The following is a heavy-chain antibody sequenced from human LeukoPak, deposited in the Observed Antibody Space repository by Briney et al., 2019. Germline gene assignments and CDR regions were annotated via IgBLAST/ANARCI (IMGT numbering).Heavy chain of an antibody. J-gene: IGHJ5*02. CDR3: ARAFARGRVVRGAMSKGYWFDP. Sequence: ASVKVSCKASGYTFTSYDINWVRQATGQGVEWMGRMNPNRGNTGYAQKFQGRATLTRNTTISTAYMELRSLRSEDTAVYYCARAFARGRVVRGAMSKGYWFDPWGQGTLVTVSS. V-gene: IGHV1-8*01. CDR1: GYTFTSYD. CDR2: MNPNRGNT. D-gene: IGHD3-10*01.